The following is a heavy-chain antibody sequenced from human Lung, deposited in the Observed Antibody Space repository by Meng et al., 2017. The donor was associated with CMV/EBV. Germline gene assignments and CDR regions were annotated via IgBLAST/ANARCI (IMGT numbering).Heavy chain of an antibody. D-gene: IGHD2-15*01. CDR1: GYTFTSYG. V-gene: IGHV1-18*01. Sequence: VSVXVSCKASGYTFTSYGISWVRQAPGQGLEWMGWISAYNGNTNYAQKLQGRVTMTTDTSISTAYMELSSLRSEDTAVYYCARGFLAAKSGLRSLTYWGQGTLVTSPQ. J-gene: IGHJ4*02. CDR2: ISAYNGNT. CDR3: ARGFLAAKSGLRSLTY.